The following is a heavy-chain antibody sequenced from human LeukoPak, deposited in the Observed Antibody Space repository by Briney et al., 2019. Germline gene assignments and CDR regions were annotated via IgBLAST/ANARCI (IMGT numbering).Heavy chain of an antibody. CDR3: ARGRRGIVGATDFDY. Sequence: ASVKVSCKASGYTFTSYDINWVRQATGQGLEWMGWVNPNSGNTGYAQKFQGRVTITRNTSISTAYMELSSLRSEDTAVYYCARGRRGIVGATDFDYWGQGTLVTVSS. J-gene: IGHJ4*02. CDR2: VNPNSGNT. V-gene: IGHV1-8*03. D-gene: IGHD1-26*01. CDR1: GYTFTSYD.